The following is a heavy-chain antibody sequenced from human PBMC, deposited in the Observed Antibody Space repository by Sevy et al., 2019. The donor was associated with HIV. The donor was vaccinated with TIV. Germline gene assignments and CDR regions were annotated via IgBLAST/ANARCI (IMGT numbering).Heavy chain of an antibody. J-gene: IGHJ4*02. CDR2: IYYNGTT. CDR1: GDSFSSYY. Sequence: SETLSLTCTVSGDSFSSYYWSWIRQSPGKGLEWIGYIYYNGTTNSSPSLRRRVTISPHTSKSQFSLKLKSGTAADTAVYYCARGKVLFDYWGQGTLVTVSS. V-gene: IGHV4-59*01. CDR3: ARGKVLFDY. D-gene: IGHD1-20*01.